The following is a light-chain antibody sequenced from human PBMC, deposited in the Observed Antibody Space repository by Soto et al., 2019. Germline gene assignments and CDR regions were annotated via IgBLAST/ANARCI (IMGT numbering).Light chain of an antibody. CDR3: QSYDSTLRSRYV. J-gene: IGLJ1*01. CDR2: GNT. CDR1: SSNIGAGYD. V-gene: IGLV1-40*01. Sequence: QTLLTQPPSLSGAPGQRVTISCTGSSSNIGAGYDVHWYQQRPGTAPKLLIFGNTNRPSGDPDRFSGSKSGTSASLAITGLQGEDEGDYYCQSYDSTLRSRYVFGTGTKVTV.